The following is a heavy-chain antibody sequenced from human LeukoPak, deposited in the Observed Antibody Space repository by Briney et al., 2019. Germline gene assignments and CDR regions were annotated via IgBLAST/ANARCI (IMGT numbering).Heavy chain of an antibody. V-gene: IGHV1-2*02. CDR2: IDPDSDTT. CDR1: GYTFTTYY. Sequence: ASVKVSCKASGYTFTTYYIHWVRQAPGQGLEWMTWIDPDSDTTDYAQNFKGRVTVTRDTSINTVYMGLSRLTSDDTAVYYCARVNNGGVWFDPWGQGTLVTVSS. D-gene: IGHD3-16*01. J-gene: IGHJ5*02. CDR3: ARVNNGGVWFDP.